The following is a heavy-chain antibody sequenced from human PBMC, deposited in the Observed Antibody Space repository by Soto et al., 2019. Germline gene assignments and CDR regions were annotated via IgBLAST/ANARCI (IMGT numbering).Heavy chain of an antibody. V-gene: IGHV3-30*18. CDR2: VSYDGSNK. CDR3: AKDRAGYSSGAFDN. Sequence: QVVLVESGGTVVQPGWSLRLSCAASGFTFSSYAMQWVRRAPGKGLEWVAGVSYDGSNKDYGDSVKDRFTVSRDNSKNTVYLQIDSLSEEDTAVYYCAKDRAGYSSGAFDNWGQGTRVTVSS. D-gene: IGHD6-19*01. J-gene: IGHJ4*02. CDR1: GFTFSSYA.